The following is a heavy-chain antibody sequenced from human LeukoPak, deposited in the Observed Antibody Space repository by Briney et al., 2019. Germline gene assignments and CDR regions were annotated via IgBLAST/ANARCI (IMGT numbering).Heavy chain of an antibody. J-gene: IGHJ6*03. V-gene: IGHV3-7*01. CDR1: GFTFSNYW. CDR2: IKQDGSEK. D-gene: IGHD3-3*01. Sequence: PGGSPRLSCAASGFTFSNYWMTWVRQAPGKGLEWVADIKQDGSEKLYVNSVRGRFTISRDNAKISLFLEMNSLRAEDTAVYYCARDNGVVHGVYYMDVWGKGTTVTVSS. CDR3: ARDNGVVHGVYYMDV.